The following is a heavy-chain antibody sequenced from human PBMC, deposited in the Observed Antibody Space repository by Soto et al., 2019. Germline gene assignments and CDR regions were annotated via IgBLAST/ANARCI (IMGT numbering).Heavy chain of an antibody. J-gene: IGHJ4*02. Sequence: QVTLKESGPVLVKPTETLTLTCTVSGFSLNDARVGVSWIRQSPGRALEWLAHIFSNDEKSYSTSLFNRLTISKDTSKSLVVLMMTNMGPVDTATYFCARIQDYVWGSYPYDVWGQGSLVTVSS. CDR2: IFSNDEK. V-gene: IGHV2-26*01. D-gene: IGHD3-16*02. CDR3: ARIQDYVWGSYPYDV. CDR1: GFSLNDARVG.